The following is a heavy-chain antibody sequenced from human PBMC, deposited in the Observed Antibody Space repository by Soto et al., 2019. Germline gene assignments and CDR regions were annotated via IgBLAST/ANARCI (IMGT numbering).Heavy chain of an antibody. CDR2: IDPSDSYT. J-gene: IGHJ6*02. CDR3: AAAGTGTYYYYGMDV. CDR1: GYSFTSYW. D-gene: IGHD6-13*01. Sequence: GESLKISCKGSGYSFTSYWISWVRQMPGKGLEWMGRIDPSDSYTNYSPSFQGHVTISADKSISTAYLQWSSLKASDTAMYYCAAAGTGTYYYYGMDVWGQGTTVTVSS. V-gene: IGHV5-10-1*01.